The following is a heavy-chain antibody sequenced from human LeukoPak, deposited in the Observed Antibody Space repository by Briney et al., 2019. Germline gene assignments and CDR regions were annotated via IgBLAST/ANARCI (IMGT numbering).Heavy chain of an antibody. Sequence: SETLSLTCTVSGGSISSGGYYWSWLRQHPGKGLEWIGYIYYSGSTYYNPSLKSRVTISVDTSKNQFSLKLTSVTAADTAVYYCARQLYGMVDYWGQGTLVTVSS. CDR2: IYYSGST. D-gene: IGHD1-1*01. CDR1: GGSISSGGYY. CDR3: ARQLYGMVDY. V-gene: IGHV4-31*03. J-gene: IGHJ4*02.